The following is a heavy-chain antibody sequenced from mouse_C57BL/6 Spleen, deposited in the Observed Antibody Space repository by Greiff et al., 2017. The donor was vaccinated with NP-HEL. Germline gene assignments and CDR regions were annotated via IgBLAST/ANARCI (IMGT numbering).Heavy chain of an antibody. D-gene: IGHD4-1*02. J-gene: IGHJ2*01. V-gene: IGHV2-2*01. Sequence: QVHVKQSGPGLVQPSQSLSITCTVSGFSLTSYGVHWVRQSPGKGLEWLGVIWSGGSTDYNAAFISRLSISKDNSKSQVFFKMNSLQADDTAIYYCARGNWYYFDYWGQGTTLTVSS. CDR1: GFSLTSYG. CDR3: ARGNWYYFDY. CDR2: IWSGGST.